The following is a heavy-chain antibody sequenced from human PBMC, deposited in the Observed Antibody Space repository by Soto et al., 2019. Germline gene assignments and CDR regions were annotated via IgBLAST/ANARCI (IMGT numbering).Heavy chain of an antibody. CDR3: AKSPPGYCSGGSCYPRFDY. J-gene: IGHJ4*02. CDR2: ISGSGGST. CDR1: GFTFSSYA. D-gene: IGHD2-15*01. V-gene: IGHV3-23*01. Sequence: EVQLLESGGGLVQPGGSLRLSCAASGFTFSSYAMSWVRQAPGKGLEWVSAISGSGGSTYYADSVKGRFTISRDNSKNTLYLQMNSLRAEDTAVYYCAKSPPGYCSGGSCYPRFDYWGQGTLVTVSS.